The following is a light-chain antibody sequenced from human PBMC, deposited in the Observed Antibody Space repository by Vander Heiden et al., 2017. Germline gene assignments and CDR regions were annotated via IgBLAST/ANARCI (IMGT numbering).Light chain of an antibody. CDR3: QQYYATPQT. V-gene: IGKV4-1*01. CDR2: WAS. CDR1: QSVLYSSNNKNY. J-gene: IGKJ3*01. Sequence: DVVMTQSPDSLAVSLGERATSNCKSSQSVLYSSNNKNYLAWYQQKPGQPPKLLIYWASTRESGVPDRFSGSGSGTDFTLTISSLQAEDVAVYYCQQYYATPQTFGPGTTVDIK.